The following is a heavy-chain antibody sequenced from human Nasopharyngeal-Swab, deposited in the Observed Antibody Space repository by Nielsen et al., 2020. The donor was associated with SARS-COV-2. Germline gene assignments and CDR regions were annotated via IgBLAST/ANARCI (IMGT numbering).Heavy chain of an antibody. Sequence: GGSLRLSCAASGFNVTRFGIHWVRQSPGKWLKWMAFISYDGTIQYYADSVKGRFTISRDNSKNILYLQMNSLRPEDTAVYYCARGAVAGRNAFDIWGQGTLVTVSS. V-gene: IGHV3-30*03. D-gene: IGHD6-19*01. CDR1: GFNVTRFG. CDR3: ARGAVAGRNAFDI. J-gene: IGHJ3*02. CDR2: ISYDGTIQ.